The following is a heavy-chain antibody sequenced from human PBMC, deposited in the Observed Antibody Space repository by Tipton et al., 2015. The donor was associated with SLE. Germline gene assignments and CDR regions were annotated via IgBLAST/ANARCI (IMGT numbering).Heavy chain of an antibody. CDR3: ARLITGDQYFDY. D-gene: IGHD7-27*01. CDR1: GGSISSYY. V-gene: IGHV4-59*01. CDR2: IYYSGST. Sequence: TLSLTRTVSGGSISSYYWSWIRQPPGKGLEWIGYIYYSGSTNYNPSLKSRVTISVDTSKNQFSLKLSSVTAADTAVYYCARLITGDQYFDYWGQGTLVTVSS. J-gene: IGHJ4*02.